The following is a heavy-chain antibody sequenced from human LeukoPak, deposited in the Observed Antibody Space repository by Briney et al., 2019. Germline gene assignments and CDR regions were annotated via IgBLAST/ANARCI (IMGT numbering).Heavy chain of an antibody. CDR3: ARDGSSRPSEY. Sequence: GGSLRLSCAASGFTFSDYLMTWVRQAPGKGLEWVANIKEDGSEKYYVDSVKGRFTIFRDNAKNSLYLQMNSLRAEDTALYYCARDGSSRPSEYWGQGTLVTVSS. V-gene: IGHV3-7*01. CDR1: GFTFSDYL. CDR2: IKEDGSEK. J-gene: IGHJ4*02. D-gene: IGHD6-6*01.